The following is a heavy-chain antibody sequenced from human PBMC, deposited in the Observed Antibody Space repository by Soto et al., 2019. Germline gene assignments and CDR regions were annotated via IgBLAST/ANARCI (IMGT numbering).Heavy chain of an antibody. CDR1: GFAFSSYE. CDR3: ATFSGYYPNFDY. D-gene: IGHD3-22*01. V-gene: IGHV3-48*03. Sequence: GGSLRLSCAASGFAFSSYEMNWVRQAPGKGLEWVSYISTSESIVYYADSVRGRFTISRDNSKNTLYLQMNSLRAEDTAVYYCATFSGYYPNFDYWGQGTLVTVSS. J-gene: IGHJ4*02. CDR2: ISTSESIV.